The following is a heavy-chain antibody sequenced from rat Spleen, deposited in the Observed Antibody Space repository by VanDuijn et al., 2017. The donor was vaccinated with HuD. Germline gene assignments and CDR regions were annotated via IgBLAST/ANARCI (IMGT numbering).Heavy chain of an antibody. CDR1: GFTSSDYY. J-gene: IGHJ3*01. V-gene: IGHV5-29*01. CDR2: ISYDGSST. D-gene: IGHD1-2*01. Sequence: EVQLVESDGGLVQPGRSLKLSCAASGFTSSDYYMAWARQAPTKGLEWVATISYDGSSTYYRDSVKGRFTISRDNAKSTLYLQMDSLRSEDTATYYCTRHFSPADYYSSFPVLYWGQGTLVTVSS. CDR3: TRHFSPADYYSSFPVLY.